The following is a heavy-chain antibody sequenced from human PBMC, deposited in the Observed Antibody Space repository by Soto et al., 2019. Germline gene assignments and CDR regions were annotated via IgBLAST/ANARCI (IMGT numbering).Heavy chain of an antibody. V-gene: IGHV4-39*01. J-gene: IGHJ3*02. Sequence: SETLSLTCTVSGASISSTSSYWGWVRQPPGKGLEWIGSFFYNKNTYYNPSLKSRVSISVDTSKMQFSLNLTSVTAADTAVYYCARKGLVGGRNHDAFDIWGQGTMVT. CDR2: FFYNKNT. CDR3: ARKGLVGGRNHDAFDI. D-gene: IGHD1-26*01. CDR1: GASISSTSSY.